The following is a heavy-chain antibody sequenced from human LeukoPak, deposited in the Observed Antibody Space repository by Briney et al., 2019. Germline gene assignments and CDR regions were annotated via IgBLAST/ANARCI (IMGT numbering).Heavy chain of an antibody. D-gene: IGHD6-19*01. J-gene: IGHJ4*02. CDR3: AREEPVASHY. V-gene: IGHV1-8*01. CDR2: MNPNSGNT. Sequence: ASVKDSFMSSGYTFTSYDINWVRQATGQGLEWMGWMNPNSGNTGYAQKFQGRVTMTRNTSISTAYMELSSLRSEDTAVYYCAREEPVASHYLGQGTQVTVSS. CDR1: GYTFTSYD.